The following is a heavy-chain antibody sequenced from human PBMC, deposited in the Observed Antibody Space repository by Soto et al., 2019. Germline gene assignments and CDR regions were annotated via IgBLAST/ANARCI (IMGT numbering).Heavy chain of an antibody. CDR3: ARLRIATNNYKWFDP. D-gene: IGHD2-21*01. V-gene: IGHV4-31*03. J-gene: IGHJ5*02. CDR1: GDALNSGNYY. CDR2: IYVTGAV. Sequence: LSLTGSVSGDALNSGNYYWSWIRQVPGKGLEWIGHIYVTGAVDYNPSLRDRITISQDTSERQFSLNLRLVTAADTAVYYCARLRIATNNYKWFDPWGQGTLVTVSS.